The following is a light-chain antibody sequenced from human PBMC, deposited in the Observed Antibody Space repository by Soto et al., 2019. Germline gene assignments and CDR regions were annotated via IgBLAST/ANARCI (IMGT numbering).Light chain of an antibody. Sequence: SALTQPRSVSGSPGQSVTISCTGTSSDVGGYNYVSWYQQHPGKAPKLMIYDVSKRPSGVPDRFSGSKSGNTASLTISGPQPAHEADYSCSSYAGSYTFYVFGTGTKV. J-gene: IGLJ1*01. CDR3: SSYAGSYTFYV. CDR2: DVS. V-gene: IGLV2-11*01. CDR1: SSDVGGYNY.